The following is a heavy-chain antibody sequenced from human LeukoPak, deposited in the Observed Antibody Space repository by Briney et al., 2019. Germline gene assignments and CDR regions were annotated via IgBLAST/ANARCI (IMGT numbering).Heavy chain of an antibody. V-gene: IGHV4-39*07. CDR2: IYYSGST. J-gene: IGHJ6*03. D-gene: IGHD1/OR15-1a*01. CDR3: AKTENSYSYYMDV. Sequence: SETLSLTCTVSGGSISSSSYYWGWIRQPPGKGLEWIGSIYYSGSTYYNPSLKSRVTMSVDTSKNQFSLRLSSVTAADTAVYYCAKTENSYSYYMDVWGKGTTVTVSS. CDR1: GGSISSSSYY.